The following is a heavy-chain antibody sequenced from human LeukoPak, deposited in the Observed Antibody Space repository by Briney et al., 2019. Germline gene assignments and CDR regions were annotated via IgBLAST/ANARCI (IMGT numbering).Heavy chain of an antibody. CDR3: ARHVDPYYYGMDV. J-gene: IGHJ6*02. D-gene: IGHD2-15*01. CDR1: GDSITNYY. V-gene: IGHV4-59*08. CDR2: IYYSGPT. Sequence: PSETLSLTCTVSGDSITNYYWSWIRQPPRKGLQWIGYIYYSGPTNYSPSLKSRVTISVDTSKNQFSLKVRSVTAADTAVYFCARHVDPYYYGMDVWGQGTTVTVSS.